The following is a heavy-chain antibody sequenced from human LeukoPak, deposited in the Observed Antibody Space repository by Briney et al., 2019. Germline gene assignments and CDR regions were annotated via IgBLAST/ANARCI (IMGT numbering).Heavy chain of an antibody. V-gene: IGHV3-30-3*01. CDR2: ISYDGSNK. CDR1: GFTFSSYA. D-gene: IGHD2-2*01. J-gene: IGHJ3*02. Sequence: GRSLRLSCAASGFTFSSYAMHWVRQAPGKGLEWVAVISYDGSNKYYADSVKGRFTISRDNSKNTLYLQMNSLRAEDTAVYYCARGVGDAFGIWGQGTMVTVSS. CDR3: ARGVGDAFGI.